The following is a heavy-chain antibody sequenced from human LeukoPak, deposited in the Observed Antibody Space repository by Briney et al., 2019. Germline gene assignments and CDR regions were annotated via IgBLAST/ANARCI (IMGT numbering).Heavy chain of an antibody. CDR2: IYWNDDK. Sequence: SGPTLVNPTQTLTLTCTFSGFSLSTSGVGVGWIRQPPGKALEWLALIYWNDDKRYSPSLKSRLTITKDTPKNQVVLTMTNMDPVDTATYYCAHSQVVIIPDAFDIWGQGTMVTVSS. J-gene: IGHJ3*02. D-gene: IGHD3-3*01. CDR3: AHSQVVIIPDAFDI. CDR1: GFSLSTSGVG. V-gene: IGHV2-5*01.